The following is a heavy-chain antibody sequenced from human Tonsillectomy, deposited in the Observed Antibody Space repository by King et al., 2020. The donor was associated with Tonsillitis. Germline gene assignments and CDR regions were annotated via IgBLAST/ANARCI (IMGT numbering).Heavy chain of an antibody. CDR3: ARVGYCPYGDCYFDAAPSDLLDY. J-gene: IGHJ4*02. V-gene: IGHV1-18*04. D-gene: IGHD2-21*02. CDR2: ISACNGNT. CDR1: GYTFLNYG. Sequence: QLVQSGAELKKPGASVKVSCKTSGYTFLNYGITWVRQAPGQGLECMGWISACNGNTHYAQTLQGRVTMTTDTFTSTAYMELRSLRSDDTAFYYCARVGYCPYGDCYFDAAPSDLLDYWGQETLVTVSS.